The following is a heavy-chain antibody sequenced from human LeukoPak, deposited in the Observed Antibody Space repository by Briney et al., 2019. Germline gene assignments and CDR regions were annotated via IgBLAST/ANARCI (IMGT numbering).Heavy chain of an antibody. CDR1: GFTFSTLP. D-gene: IGHD6-19*01. Sequence: GGSLRLSCSASGFTFSTLPMHWVRQAPGKGLEYVSGSRSNGGSTYYADSVKGRFTISRDNSKNTLYLQMSSLRPEDTAVYYCVNQISGWVYWGQGTLVTVSS. J-gene: IGHJ4*02. CDR3: VNQISGWVY. CDR2: SRSNGGST. V-gene: IGHV3-64D*06.